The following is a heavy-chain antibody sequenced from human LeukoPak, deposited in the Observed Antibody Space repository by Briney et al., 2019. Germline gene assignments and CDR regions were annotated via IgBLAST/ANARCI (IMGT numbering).Heavy chain of an antibody. V-gene: IGHV4-34*01. D-gene: IGHD4-17*01. J-gene: IGHJ4*02. CDR2: INHSGST. CDR1: GGSFSGYY. CDR3: ARAYYGDLDY. Sequence: SETLSLTCAVYGGSFSGYYWSWIRQPPGEGLEWIGEINHSGSTNYNPSLKSRVTISVDTSKNQFSLKLSSVTAADTAVYYCARAYYGDLDYWGQGTLVTVSS.